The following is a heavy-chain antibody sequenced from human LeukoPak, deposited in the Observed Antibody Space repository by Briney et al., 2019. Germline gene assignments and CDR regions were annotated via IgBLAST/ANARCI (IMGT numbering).Heavy chain of an antibody. D-gene: IGHD3-22*01. J-gene: IGHJ6*02. CDR2: IIPIFGTA. Sequence: SVKVSCKASGGTFSSYAISWVRQAPGQGLEWMGGIIPIFGTANYAQKFQGRVTITADESTSTAYMELRSLRSDDTAVYYCARDQIVSYDSSGYYLPDYYYYGMDVWGQGTTVTVSS. V-gene: IGHV1-69*01. CDR1: GGTFSSYA. CDR3: ARDQIVSYDSSGYYLPDYYYYGMDV.